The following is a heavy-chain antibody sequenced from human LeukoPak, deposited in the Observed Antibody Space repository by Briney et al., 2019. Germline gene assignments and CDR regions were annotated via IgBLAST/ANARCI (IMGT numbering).Heavy chain of an antibody. Sequence: PGGSLRLSCAASGFTFSSYGMSWVRQAPGKGLEWVSGINWNGGSTGYADSVKGRFTISRDNAKNSLYLQMNSLRAEDTALYYCARASEMATRVFDYWGQGTLVTVSS. CDR2: INWNGGST. CDR3: ARASEMATRVFDY. V-gene: IGHV3-20*04. CDR1: GFTFSSYG. J-gene: IGHJ4*02. D-gene: IGHD5-24*01.